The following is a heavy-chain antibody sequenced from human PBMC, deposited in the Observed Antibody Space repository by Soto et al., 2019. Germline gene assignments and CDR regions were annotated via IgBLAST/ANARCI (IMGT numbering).Heavy chain of an antibody. J-gene: IGHJ6*03. Sequence: SETLSLTCTVSGGSISSGGYYWSWIRQHPGKGLEWIGYIYYSGSTYYNPSLKSRVTISVDTSKNQFSLKLSSVTAADTAVYYCARASVGDPGGYDWWGPYYYYYMDVWGKGTTVTVSS. D-gene: IGHD5-12*01. V-gene: IGHV4-31*03. CDR2: IYYSGST. CDR1: GGSISSGGYY. CDR3: ARASVGDPGGYDWWGPYYYYYMDV.